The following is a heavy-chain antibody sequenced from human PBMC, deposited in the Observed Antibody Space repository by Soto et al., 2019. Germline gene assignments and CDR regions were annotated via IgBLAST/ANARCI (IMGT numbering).Heavy chain of an antibody. D-gene: IGHD3-9*01. CDR2: IYYSGST. V-gene: IGHV4-31*03. CDR1: GGSISSGGYY. CDR3: ARGPYDILAGQLDY. Sequence: QVQLQESGPGLVKPSQTLSLTCTVSGGSISSGGYYWSWIRQHPGKGLEWIGYIYYSGSTYYNPSLKSRVTVSVDTSKKQFSLKLSSVSAADTAVYYCARGPYDILAGQLDYWGQGTLVTVSS. J-gene: IGHJ4*02.